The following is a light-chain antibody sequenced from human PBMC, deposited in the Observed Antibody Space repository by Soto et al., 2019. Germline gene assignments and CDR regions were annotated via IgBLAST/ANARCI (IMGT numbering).Light chain of an antibody. CDR3: QKYNSAPWT. J-gene: IGKJ1*01. V-gene: IGKV1-27*01. Sequence: DIQMTQSPSSMSASVGARVTITCRASQGISNYLAWYQQKPGKVPRLLIFAASTLQSGAPSRFRGAGSETDFTLTINGLQPEDVATYYCQKYNSAPWTVGQGNKVDIK. CDR2: AAS. CDR1: QGISNY.